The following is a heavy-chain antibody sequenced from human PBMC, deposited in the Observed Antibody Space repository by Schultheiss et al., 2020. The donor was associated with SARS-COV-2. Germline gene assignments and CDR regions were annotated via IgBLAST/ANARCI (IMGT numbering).Heavy chain of an antibody. J-gene: IGHJ4*02. CDR2: INHSGST. CDR1: GGSFSGYY. D-gene: IGHD3-22*01. Sequence: SETLSLTCAVYGGSFSGYYWSWIRQPPGKGLEWIGEINHSGSTNYNPSLKSRVTISVDTSKNQFSLKLSSVTAADTAVYYCARSAAYYYDSSGSAPFDYWGQGTLVTVSS. V-gene: IGHV4-34*01. CDR3: ARSAAYYYDSSGSAPFDY.